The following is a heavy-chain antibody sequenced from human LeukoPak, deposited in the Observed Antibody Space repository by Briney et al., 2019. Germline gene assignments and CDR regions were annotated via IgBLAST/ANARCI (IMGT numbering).Heavy chain of an antibody. J-gene: IGHJ4*02. CDR2: IYYSGST. CDR1: GGSISSYY. D-gene: IGHD3-9*01. V-gene: IGHV4-59*01. Sequence: PSETLSLTCTVSGGSISSYYWSWIRQPPGKGLEWIGYIYYSGSTNYNPSLTSRVTISVDTSKNQFSLKLSSVTAADTAVYYYARVAGDYDILTGYTYFDYWGQGTMVTVSS. CDR3: ARVAGDYDILTGYTYFDY.